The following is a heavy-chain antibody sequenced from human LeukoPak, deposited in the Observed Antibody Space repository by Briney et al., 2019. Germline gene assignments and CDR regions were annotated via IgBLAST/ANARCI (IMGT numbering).Heavy chain of an antibody. CDR2: LSGRGDTT. V-gene: IGHV3-23*01. J-gene: IGHJ4*02. D-gene: IGHD2-15*01. Sequence: GGSLRLSCAASGFTFSNYAMTWVRQAPGKGLEWVSALSGRGDTTYYADSVKGRFTISRDNSKNTLYLQMNSLRAEDTAVYYCAKVIAVTIDYYFDYWGQGTLVTVSS. CDR1: GFTFSNYA. CDR3: AKVIAVTIDYYFDY.